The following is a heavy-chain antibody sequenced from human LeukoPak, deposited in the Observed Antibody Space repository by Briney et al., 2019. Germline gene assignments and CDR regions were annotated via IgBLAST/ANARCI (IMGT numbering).Heavy chain of an antibody. CDR3: TTDPHRQWLVPGAFDI. CDR2: IKSKTDGGTT. J-gene: IGHJ3*02. Sequence: GGSLRLSCAASGFTFSSYAMSWVRQAPGKGLEWVGRIKSKTDGGTTDYAAPVKGRFTISRDDSKNTLYLQMNSLKTEDTAVYYCTTDPHRQWLVPGAFDIWGQGTMVTVSS. D-gene: IGHD6-19*01. CDR1: GFTFSSYA. V-gene: IGHV3-15*01.